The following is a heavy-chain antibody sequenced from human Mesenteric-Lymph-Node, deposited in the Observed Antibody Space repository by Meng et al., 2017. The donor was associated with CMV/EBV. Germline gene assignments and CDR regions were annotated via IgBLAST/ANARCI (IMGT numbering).Heavy chain of an antibody. CDR1: GYTFTSYD. D-gene: IGHD6-13*01. J-gene: IGHJ4*02. V-gene: IGHV1-8*01. CDR3: TTAALGRGY. CDR2: MNPNSGNT. Sequence: KVSCKASGYTFTSYDINWVRQATGQGLEWMGWMNPNSGNTGYAQNFQGRVTMTRNTSISTGYMELSSLRSEDTAVYYCTTAALGRGYWGQGALVTVSS.